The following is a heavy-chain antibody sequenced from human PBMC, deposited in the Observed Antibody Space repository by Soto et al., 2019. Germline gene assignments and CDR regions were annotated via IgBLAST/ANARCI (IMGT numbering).Heavy chain of an antibody. V-gene: IGHV3-33*01. CDR2: IWSDGSKQ. CDR3: AGLAYYLDY. Sequence: QVQLVESGGGVVQPGTSLSLSCAASGFTFSSYAMHWVRQAPGKGLEWVALIWSDGSKQDYADSVKGRFTISRDNSKSTLYLQMTSLKAEDTAVYYCAGLAYYLDYWGQGSLVTVSS. J-gene: IGHJ4*02. D-gene: IGHD3-16*01. CDR1: GFTFSSYA.